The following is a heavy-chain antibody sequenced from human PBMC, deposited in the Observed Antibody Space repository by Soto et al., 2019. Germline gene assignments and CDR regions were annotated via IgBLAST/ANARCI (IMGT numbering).Heavy chain of an antibody. CDR2: ISYDGSNK. CDR3: ARDRYSSSRDLFDY. D-gene: IGHD6-13*01. Sequence: QVQLVESGGGVVQPGRSLRLSCAASGFTFSSYAMHWVRQAPGKGLEWVAVISYDGSNKYYADSVKGRFTMSRDNSKNTLYLQMNSLRAEDTAVYYCARDRYSSSRDLFDYWGQGTLVTVAS. J-gene: IGHJ4*02. V-gene: IGHV3-30-3*01. CDR1: GFTFSSYA.